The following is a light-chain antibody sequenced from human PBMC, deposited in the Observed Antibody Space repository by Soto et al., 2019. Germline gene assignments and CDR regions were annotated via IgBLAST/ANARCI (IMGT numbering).Light chain of an antibody. CDR3: QQYGRSPLT. V-gene: IGKV3-20*01. CDR1: QSVSSSY. Sequence: EIVLTQSACTLSLSPGERATLSCRASQSVSSSYLAWYQQKHGQAPRLLIYGASSRATGIPDRFSGSGSGTDFNLTISRLETEDFAVYYCQQYGRSPLTFGGGTKVDI. CDR2: GAS. J-gene: IGKJ4*01.